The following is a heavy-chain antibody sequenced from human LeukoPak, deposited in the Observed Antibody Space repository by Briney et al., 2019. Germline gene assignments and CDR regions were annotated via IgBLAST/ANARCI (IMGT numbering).Heavy chain of an antibody. CDR2: INPKNGDT. V-gene: IGHV1-2*04. CDR1: GYIFTDYY. J-gene: IGHJ4*02. Sequence: ASVKVSCKASGYIFTDYYIHWMRQAPGQGLEWMGGINPKNGDTHYAQKFQGWVTMTRDTSITTVYMELNRLTSDDTALYYCARVGYCSGDRCYLHFDYWGQGTLVTVSS. D-gene: IGHD2-15*01. CDR3: ARVGYCSGDRCYLHFDY.